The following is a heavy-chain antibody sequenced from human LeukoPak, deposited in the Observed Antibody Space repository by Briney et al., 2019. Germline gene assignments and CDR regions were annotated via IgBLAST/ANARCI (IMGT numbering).Heavy chain of an antibody. CDR3: AKADDSSGYYSRCAFDI. D-gene: IGHD3-22*01. CDR1: GFTFDDYA. CDR2: ISWNSGSI. J-gene: IGHJ3*02. V-gene: IGHV3-9*01. Sequence: GGSLRLSCAASGFTFDDYAMHWVRQAPGKGLEWVSGISWNSGSIGYADSVKGRFTISRDNAKNSLYLQMNSLRAEDTAVYYCAKADDSSGYYSRCAFDIWGQGTMVTVSS.